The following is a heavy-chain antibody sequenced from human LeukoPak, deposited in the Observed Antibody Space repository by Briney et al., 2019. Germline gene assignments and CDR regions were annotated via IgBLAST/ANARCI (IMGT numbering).Heavy chain of an antibody. V-gene: IGHV4-34*01. CDR2: INHSGST. J-gene: IGHJ4*02. CDR1: GGSFSGYY. Sequence: SETLSLTCAVYGGSFSGYYWSWIRQPPGKGLEWIGEINHSGSTNYNPSLKSRVTISVDTSKNQFSLKLSSVTAADTAVYYCARVRPLILLDYWGQGTLVTVS. CDR3: ARVRPLILLDY.